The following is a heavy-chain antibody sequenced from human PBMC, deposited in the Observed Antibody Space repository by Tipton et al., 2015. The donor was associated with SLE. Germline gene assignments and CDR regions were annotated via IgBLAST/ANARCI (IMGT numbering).Heavy chain of an antibody. V-gene: IGHV3-53*05. Sequence: SLRLSCAASGFTVSSNYMSWVRQAPGKGLEWVSVIYSGGSTYYADSVKGRFTISRGNSKNTLYLQMNSLRAEDTAVYYCARDRAPSPVAGFPFDIWGQGTMVTVSS. CDR3: ARDRAPSPVAGFPFDI. CDR1: GFTVSSNY. D-gene: IGHD6-19*01. CDR2: IYSGGST. J-gene: IGHJ3*02.